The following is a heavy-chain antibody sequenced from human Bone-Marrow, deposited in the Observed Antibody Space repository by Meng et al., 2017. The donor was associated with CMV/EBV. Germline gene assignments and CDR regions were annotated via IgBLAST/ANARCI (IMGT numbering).Heavy chain of an antibody. J-gene: IGHJ4*02. D-gene: IGHD2/OR15-2a*01. Sequence: QPQRQEAGPGQGKPSETLSLTCTVAGASSSNNYNWGWIRQSPGKGLEGIGSLYYDGDTYYNPSLKSRVTLSVDTSKNQFSLKLNSVIAADTAVYCCAQRIYIDSYYFDSWGQGTLVTVSS. CDR3: AQRIYIDSYYFDS. CDR1: GASSSNNYN. V-gene: IGHV4-39*07. CDR2: LYYDGDT.